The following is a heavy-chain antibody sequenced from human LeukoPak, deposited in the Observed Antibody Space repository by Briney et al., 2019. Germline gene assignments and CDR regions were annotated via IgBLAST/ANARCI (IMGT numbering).Heavy chain of an antibody. Sequence: GGSLRLSCAASGFTFSSYGMSWVRQAPGKGLEWVSAISGSGSSTYYADSVRGRFTISRDNSKNTLYLQMNSLKASDTAMYYCARGDTTGYLQLLYWGQGTLVTVSS. CDR3: ARGDTTGYLQLLY. D-gene: IGHD3-22*01. CDR2: ISGSGSST. V-gene: IGHV3-23*01. J-gene: IGHJ4*02. CDR1: GFTFSSYG.